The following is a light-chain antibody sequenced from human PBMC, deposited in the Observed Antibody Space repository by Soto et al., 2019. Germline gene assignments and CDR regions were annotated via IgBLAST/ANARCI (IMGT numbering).Light chain of an antibody. Sequence: DGVMTQSPLSLPVTLGQPASISCRSSQSLVYSDGNTYLNWFQQRPGQSPRRLIYKVSNRYSGVPDRFSGSELVPDFTLKIIWVEAEDVGVYYPMQGTHWPRVTFGGGTKVEIK. V-gene: IGKV2-30*01. J-gene: IGKJ4*01. CDR3: MQGTHWPRVT. CDR1: QSLVYSDGNTY. CDR2: KVS.